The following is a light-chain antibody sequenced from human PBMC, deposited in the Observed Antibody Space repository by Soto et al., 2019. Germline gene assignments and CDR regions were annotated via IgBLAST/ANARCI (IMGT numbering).Light chain of an antibody. Sequence: QSALTQPRSVSGSPVQSVTLSCTGTSSDVGSYNYVSWYQQHPGKAPKLMIDDVNKRPSGVPDRFSGSRSGNTASLTISGLQAEDEADYYCCSYAGSYTWVFGGGTKLTVL. V-gene: IGLV2-11*01. CDR2: DVN. J-gene: IGLJ3*02. CDR3: CSYAGSYTWV. CDR1: SSDVGSYNY.